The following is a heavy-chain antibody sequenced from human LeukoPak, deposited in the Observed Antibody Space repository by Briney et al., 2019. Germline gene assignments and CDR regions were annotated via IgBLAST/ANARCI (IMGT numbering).Heavy chain of an antibody. J-gene: IGHJ6*03. CDR1: GGTFSTYT. D-gene: IGHD5-18*01. CDR3: ARVGGYSYGLERYYYYMDV. Sequence: ASVKVSCKASGGTFSTYTIAWVRQAPGHGLEWLGGFIPFFGSANYAQKLQGRVTMTTDTSTSTAYMELRSLRSDDTAVYYCARVGGYSYGLERYYYYMDVWGKGTTVTVSS. CDR2: FIPFFGSA. V-gene: IGHV1-69*05.